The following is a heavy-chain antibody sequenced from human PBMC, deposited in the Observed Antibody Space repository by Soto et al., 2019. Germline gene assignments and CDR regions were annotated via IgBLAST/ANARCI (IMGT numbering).Heavy chain of an antibody. CDR2: IKSKTDGGTT. D-gene: IGHD3-10*01. Sequence: EVQLVESGGGLVKPGGSLRLSCAASGFTFSNAWMSWVRQAPGKGLEWVGRIKSKTDGGTTDYAAPVKGRFTISRDDSKNTLYLQMNSLKTADTAVYYCTTDPRGRPYGSGIPPGWGQGTLVTVSS. J-gene: IGHJ4*02. CDR1: GFTFSNAW. CDR3: TTDPRGRPYGSGIPPG. V-gene: IGHV3-15*01.